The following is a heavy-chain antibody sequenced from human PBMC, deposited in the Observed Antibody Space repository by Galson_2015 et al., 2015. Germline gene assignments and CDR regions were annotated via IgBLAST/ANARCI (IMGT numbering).Heavy chain of an antibody. CDR2: ISSRSNSR. CDR1: GFTFSDFH. D-gene: IGHD3-3*01. J-gene: IGHJ4*02. V-gene: IGHV3-11*05. CDR3: ARDEDFLSK. Sequence: SLRLSCAASGFTFSDFHMSWIRQAPGKGLEWVSFISSRSNSRNYADSVKGRFTISRDNGKNSLYLQMNSLTTEDTAFYYCARDEDFLSKWGQGTLVTVSS.